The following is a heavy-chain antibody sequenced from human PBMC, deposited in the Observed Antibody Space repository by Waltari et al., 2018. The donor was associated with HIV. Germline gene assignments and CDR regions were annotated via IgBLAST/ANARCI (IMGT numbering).Heavy chain of an antibody. Sequence: QVHLVESGGAVVQSGKSLRLSCAASGFHFRNYAMHWVRQGPGKGLEWLSVNWADGSHESYADFAKGRFTISRDDSDNTLFLYLSGRRADDTAVYYCARDQHSATNYYGLDVWGQGTTVTVS. J-gene: IGHJ6*02. CDR3: ARDQHSATNYYGLDV. D-gene: IGHD3-10*01. CDR2: NWADGSHE. CDR1: GFHFRNYA. V-gene: IGHV3-33*02.